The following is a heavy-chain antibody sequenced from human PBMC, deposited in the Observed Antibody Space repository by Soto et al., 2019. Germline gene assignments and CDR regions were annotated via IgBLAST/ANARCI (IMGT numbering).Heavy chain of an antibody. CDR1: GYTFSNYD. D-gene: IGHD3-22*01. CDR2: MNPNTGDT. CDR3: AKVSRRGASIDYDY. Sequence: ASVKVSCKASGYTFSNYDMNWVRQATGQGSEWIGWMNPNTGDTGYAQKFQGRVTMTRDISTNTAYMELSSLRYEDTAVYYCAKVSRRGASIDYDYWGQGTVVTVS. V-gene: IGHV1-8*01. J-gene: IGHJ4*02.